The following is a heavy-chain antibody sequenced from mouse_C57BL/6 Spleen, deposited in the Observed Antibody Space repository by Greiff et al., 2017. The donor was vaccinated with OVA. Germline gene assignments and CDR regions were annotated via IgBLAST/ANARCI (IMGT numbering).Heavy chain of an antibody. CDR1: GYTFTDYY. D-gene: IGHD1-1*02. V-gene: IGHV1-26*01. CDR3: ARRGGGPYAMDY. Sequence: VQLQQSGPELVKPGASVKISCKASGYTFTDYYMNWVKQSHGKSLEWIGDINPNNGGTSYNQKFKGKATLTVDKSAISAYMELRSLTSEDTAVYYCARRGGGPYAMDYWGQGTSVTVSS. J-gene: IGHJ4*01. CDR2: INPNNGGT.